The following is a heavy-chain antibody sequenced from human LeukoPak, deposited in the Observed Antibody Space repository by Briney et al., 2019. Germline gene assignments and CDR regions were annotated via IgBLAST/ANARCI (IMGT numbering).Heavy chain of an antibody. J-gene: IGHJ3*02. Sequence: ASVKVSCKASGYTFTTYYMHWVRQAPGQGLEWMGLINPSGGSTSYAQKFQGRDTMTRDTSTSTVYMELSSLRSEDTAVYYCARGYCSSNSCYGADAFDIWGQGTMVTVSS. CDR3: ARGYCSSNSCYGADAFDI. V-gene: IGHV1-46*01. CDR2: INPSGGST. D-gene: IGHD2-2*01. CDR1: GYTFTTYY.